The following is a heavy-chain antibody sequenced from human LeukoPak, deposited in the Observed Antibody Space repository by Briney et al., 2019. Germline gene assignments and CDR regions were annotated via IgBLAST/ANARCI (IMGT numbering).Heavy chain of an antibody. CDR3: ATQGAARRHLSNFDY. CDR2: INPNSGGT. CDR1: GYTFTGYY. Sequence: GASVKVSCKASGYTFTGYYMHWVRQAPGQGLEWMRWINPNSGGTNYAQKFQGRVTMTRDTSISTAYMELSRLRSDDTAVYYCATQGAARRHLSNFDYWGQGTLVTVSS. D-gene: IGHD6-6*01. J-gene: IGHJ4*02. V-gene: IGHV1-2*02.